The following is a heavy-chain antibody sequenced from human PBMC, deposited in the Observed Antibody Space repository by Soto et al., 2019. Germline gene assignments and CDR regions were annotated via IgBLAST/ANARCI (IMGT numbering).Heavy chain of an antibody. CDR3: ARDIDSLGDYVY. CDR2: IIPIFGTA. Sequence: ASVKVSCKASGGTFSSYAISWVRQAPGQGLEWMGGIIPIFGTANYAQKFQGRVTITADESTSTAYMELSSLRSEDTAVYYCARDIDSLGDYVYWGQGTLVTVSS. V-gene: IGHV1-69*13. CDR1: GGTFSSYA. D-gene: IGHD4-17*01. J-gene: IGHJ4*02.